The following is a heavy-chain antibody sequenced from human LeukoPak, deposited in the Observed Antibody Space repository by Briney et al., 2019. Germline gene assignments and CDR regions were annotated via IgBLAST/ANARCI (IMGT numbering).Heavy chain of an antibody. CDR3: ARVVSGWVDY. D-gene: IGHD6-19*01. Sequence: SETLSPTCTVSGGSISGYYWSWIRQPPGKGLEWIGYIYYSGSTNYNPSLKSRITISVDTSKNQFSLKLSSVTAADTAVYYCARVVSGWVDYWGQGTLVTVSS. CDR1: GGSISGYY. J-gene: IGHJ4*02. CDR2: IYYSGST. V-gene: IGHV4-59*01.